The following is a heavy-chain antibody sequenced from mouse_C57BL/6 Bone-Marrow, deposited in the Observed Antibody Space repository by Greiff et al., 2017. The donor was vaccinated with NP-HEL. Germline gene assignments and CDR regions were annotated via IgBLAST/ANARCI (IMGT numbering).Heavy chain of an antibody. D-gene: IGHD1-1*01. CDR1: GYSFTDYN. V-gene: IGHV1-39*01. J-gene: IGHJ1*03. Sequence: EVQLQQSGPELVKPGASVKISCKASGYSFTDYNMNWVKQSNGKSLEWIGVINPNYGTTSYNQKFKGKATLTVDQSSSTAYMQLNSLTSEDSAVYYCAYYDGSSLYWYFDVWGTGTTVTVSS. CDR2: INPNYGTT. CDR3: AYYDGSSLYWYFDV.